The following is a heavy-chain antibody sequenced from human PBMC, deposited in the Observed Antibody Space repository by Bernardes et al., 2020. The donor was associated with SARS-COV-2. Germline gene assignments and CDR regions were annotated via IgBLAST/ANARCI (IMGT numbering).Heavy chain of an antibody. Sequence: ASVKVSCKASGYTFTGHYIHWVRQAPGQGLEWMGWINPNSGGTNYAQMFQDRVTMTRDTSIRSAYMELRRLRSDDTAVYYCEFHPTNYDRYGMDVWGQGTTVTVSS. J-gene: IGHJ6*02. D-gene: IGHD3-22*01. CDR3: EFHPTNYDRYGMDV. CDR1: GYTFTGHY. CDR2: INPNSGGT. V-gene: IGHV1-2*02.